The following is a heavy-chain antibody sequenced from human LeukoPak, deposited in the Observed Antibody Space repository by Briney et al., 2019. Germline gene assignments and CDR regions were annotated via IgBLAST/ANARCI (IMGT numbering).Heavy chain of an antibody. CDR3: AGASDQRFLEWLYNY. CDR1: GFTFSDYY. CDR2: ITSSGSAI. J-gene: IGHJ4*02. D-gene: IGHD3-3*01. Sequence: PGGSLRLSCAASGFTFSDYYMSWIRQAPGKGLEWVSYITSSGSAIYYADSVKGRFTISRDNSKNTLYLQMNSLRAEDTAVYYCAGASDQRFLEWLYNYWGQGTLVTVSS. V-gene: IGHV3-11*04.